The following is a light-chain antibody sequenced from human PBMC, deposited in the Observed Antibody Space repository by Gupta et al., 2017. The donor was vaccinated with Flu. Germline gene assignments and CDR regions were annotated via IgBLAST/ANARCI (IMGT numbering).Light chain of an antibody. CDR1: SSDVGAYNF. Sequence: QSALTQPRSVSGSPGQSVTISCTGTSSDVGAYNFVSWYQHHPGKAPKLVIDDVSRRPSGVPDRFSGSKSGNTASLAISGLQAEDEADYYCCSYAGSYTWVFGGGTRLTVL. V-gene: IGLV2-11*01. J-gene: IGLJ3*02. CDR3: CSYAGSYTWV. CDR2: DVS.